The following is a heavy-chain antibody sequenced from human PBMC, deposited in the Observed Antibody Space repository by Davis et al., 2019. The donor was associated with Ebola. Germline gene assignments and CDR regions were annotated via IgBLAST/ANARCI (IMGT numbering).Heavy chain of an antibody. CDR3: ARANRDGYDFDY. J-gene: IGHJ4*02. CDR2: IYYSGST. V-gene: IGHV4-31*03. CDR1: GGSISSGGYY. D-gene: IGHD5-24*01. Sequence: SETLSLTCTVSGGSISSGGYYWSWIRQHPGKGLEWIGYIYYSGSTYYNPSLKSRVTISVDTSKNQLSLKLSSVTAADTAVYYCARANRDGYDFDYWGQGTLVTVSS.